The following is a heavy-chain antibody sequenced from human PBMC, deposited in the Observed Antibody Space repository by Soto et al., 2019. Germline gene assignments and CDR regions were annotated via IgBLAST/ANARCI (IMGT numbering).Heavy chain of an antibody. V-gene: IGHV4-31*03. J-gene: IGHJ4*02. CDR2: IYYSGST. D-gene: IGHD3-16*01. Sequence: PSETLSLTCTVSGGSISSGGYYWSWIRQHPGKGLEWIGYIYYSGSTYYNPSLKSRVTISVDTSKNQFSLKLSSVTAADTAVYYCARVGGGPNPDFDYWGQGTLVTVSS. CDR1: GGSISSGGYY. CDR3: ARVGGGPNPDFDY.